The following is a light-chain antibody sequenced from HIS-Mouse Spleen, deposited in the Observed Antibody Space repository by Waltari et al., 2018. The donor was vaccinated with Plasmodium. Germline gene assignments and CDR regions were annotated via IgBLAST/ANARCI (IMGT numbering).Light chain of an antibody. CDR1: QSVSSY. Sequence: EIVLTQSPATLSLSPGERATLSCRASQSVSSYLAWYQQNPGQAPRLFIYDASNRATGIPARFSGSGSGTYFTLTISSLEPEDFAVYYCQQRSNWPSLTFGGGTKVEIK. CDR2: DAS. V-gene: IGKV3-11*01. CDR3: QQRSNWPSLT. J-gene: IGKJ4*01.